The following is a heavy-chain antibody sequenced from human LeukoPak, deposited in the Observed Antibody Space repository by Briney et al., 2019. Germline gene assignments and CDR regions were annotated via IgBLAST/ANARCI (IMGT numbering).Heavy chain of an antibody. CDR2: IFTGGST. J-gene: IGHJ5*02. V-gene: IGHV4-61*02. D-gene: IGHD1-26*01. Sequence: SETLSPTCTVSGGSINNGNHFWTWIRQPAGKGLEWIGRIFTGGSTNYNPSLESRLTMSIDTSKNQFSLKLNSVTAADTAMYYCARLLSGSLNWFDPWGQGTLVTVSS. CDR1: GGSINNGNHF. CDR3: ARLLSGSLNWFDP.